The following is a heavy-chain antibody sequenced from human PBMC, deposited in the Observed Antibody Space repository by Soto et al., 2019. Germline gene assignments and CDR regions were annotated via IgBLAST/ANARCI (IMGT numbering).Heavy chain of an antibody. V-gene: IGHV4-59*01. D-gene: IGHD7-27*01. CDR3: ARMGIEPSTPSSDY. CDR1: GGSISAYY. J-gene: IGHJ4*02. Sequence: SETLSLTCTVSGGSISAYYWSWIRQPPGKALEWIGYIYYSGSTNYNPTLQSRVTISVDTSKSQFSLRLSSVTAADTAVYYCARMGIEPSTPSSDYWGLAIWVTVSS. CDR2: IYYSGST.